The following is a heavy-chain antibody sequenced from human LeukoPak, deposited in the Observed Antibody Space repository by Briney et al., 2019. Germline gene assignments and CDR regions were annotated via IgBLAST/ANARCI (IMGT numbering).Heavy chain of an antibody. CDR2: ISGSGGST. J-gene: IGHJ3*02. CDR3: AKAFWSANDAFDI. Sequence: GGSLRLSCAASGFTFSSYAISWVRQAPRKGLEWVSAISGSGGSTYYADSVKGRFTISRDNSKNTLYLQMNSLRAEDTAVYYCAKAFWSANDAFDIWGQGTMVTVSS. V-gene: IGHV3-23*01. CDR1: GFTFSSYA. D-gene: IGHD3-3*01.